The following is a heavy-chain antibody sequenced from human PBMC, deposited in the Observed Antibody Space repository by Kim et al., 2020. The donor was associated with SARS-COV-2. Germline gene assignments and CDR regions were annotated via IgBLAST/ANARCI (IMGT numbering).Heavy chain of an antibody. CDR3: ARDDYVWGSDRYGSYNWFDP. J-gene: IGHJ5*02. V-gene: IGHV3-48*03. CDR2: ISSSGGTI. CDR1: GFTFSSYE. Sequence: GGSLRLSCAASGFTFSSYEMNWVRQAPGKGLEWVSYISSSGGTIYYADSVKGRFTISRDNAKNSLYLQMNSLRAEDTAVYYCARDDYVWGSDRYGSYNWFDPWGQGTLVTVSS. D-gene: IGHD3-16*02.